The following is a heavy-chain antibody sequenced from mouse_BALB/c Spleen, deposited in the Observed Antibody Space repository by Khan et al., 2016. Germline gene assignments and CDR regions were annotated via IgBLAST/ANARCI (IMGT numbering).Heavy chain of an antibody. CDR3: APVLQLRSLAY. CDR2: ISYDGSN. D-gene: IGHD6-1*01. J-gene: IGHJ4*01. CDR1: GYSITSGYY. Sequence: EVQLQESGPGFVKPSQSLSLTCSVTGYSITSGYYWNWIRQFPGNELEWMGYISYDGSNNYNPSLKNRISVTRDTSKNQFFLKLNSVTSEDTATYYCAPVLQLRSLAYWGQGTSVTVSS. V-gene: IGHV3-6*02.